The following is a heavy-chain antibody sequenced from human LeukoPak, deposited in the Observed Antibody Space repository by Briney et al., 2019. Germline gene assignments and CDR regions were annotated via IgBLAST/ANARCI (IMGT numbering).Heavy chain of an antibody. CDR2: MNQDGSAI. V-gene: IGHV3-7*01. D-gene: IGHD6-19*01. CDR1: GFTFSRHW. J-gene: IGHJ4*02. CDR3: ARTVPGYPDDYFDY. Sequence: GGSLGLSCAAYGFTFSRHWMSWVRQAPGKGLERVAHMNQDGSAIYYVDSVKGRFTISRDNAKNSLYLQMNGLTVADTAVYYCARTVPGYPDDYFDYWGQGTLVTVSS.